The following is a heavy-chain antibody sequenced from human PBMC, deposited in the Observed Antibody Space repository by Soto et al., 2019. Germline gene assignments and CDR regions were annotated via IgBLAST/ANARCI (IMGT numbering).Heavy chain of an antibody. D-gene: IGHD6-13*01. Sequence: QVQLQESGPGLVKPSGTLSLTCAVSGDSISGSNWWSWVRQSPGKGLEWIGEIYHSGNTNYNPSLKGRATISIDNSKNQFSLRLNSVTAADTAVYYCVRVVWGVPAPGTSGWFDPWGQGTLVTVSS. CDR1: GDSISGSNW. V-gene: IGHV4-4*02. CDR2: IYHSGNT. CDR3: VRVVWGVPAPGTSGWFDP. J-gene: IGHJ5*02.